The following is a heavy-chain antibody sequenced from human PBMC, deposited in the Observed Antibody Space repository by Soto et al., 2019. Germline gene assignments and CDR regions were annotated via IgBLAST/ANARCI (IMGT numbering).Heavy chain of an antibody. CDR3: AMRWDWGSLGY. Sequence: QVQLQESGPGLVKPSETLSLTCTVSGGSISSDYWSWIRQPPGKGLEWIGYIYYSGSINYNPSLERRVAISMDTAKKQFSLKLASVTAANTAAYSCAMRWDWGSLGYWGQGTLVTVSS. CDR2: IYYSGSI. V-gene: IGHV4-59*08. D-gene: IGHD3-16*01. J-gene: IGHJ4*02. CDR1: GGSISSDY.